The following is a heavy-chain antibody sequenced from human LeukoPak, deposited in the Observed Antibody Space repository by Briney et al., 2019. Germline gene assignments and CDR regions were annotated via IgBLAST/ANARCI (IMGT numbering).Heavy chain of an antibody. D-gene: IGHD2-15*01. Sequence: GASVKVSCKASGYTLTSYYMHWVRQAPGQGLEWVGIINPSGGSSNYAQKFQGRVTMTRDTSTSTVYMELSSLRSEDTAVYYCARVLCTGGSCYSFFDYWGQGTLVTVSS. V-gene: IGHV1-46*01. CDR3: ARVLCTGGSCYSFFDY. J-gene: IGHJ4*02. CDR2: INPSGGSS. CDR1: GYTLTSYY.